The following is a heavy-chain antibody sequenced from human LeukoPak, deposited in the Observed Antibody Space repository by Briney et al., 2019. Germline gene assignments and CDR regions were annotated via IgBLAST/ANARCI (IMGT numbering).Heavy chain of an antibody. CDR2: IFHGGST. CDR3: ARGRPEVYYYYYMDV. J-gene: IGHJ6*03. Sequence: SETLSLTCIVSDDSISSGYYWGWIRQAPGKGLEWIGTIFHGGSTYYNPSLKSRVTISVDTPKNQFSLKLSSVTAADTAVYYCARGRPEVYYYYYMDVWGKGTTVTVSS. CDR1: DDSISSGYY. D-gene: IGHD2-2*01. V-gene: IGHV4-38-2*02.